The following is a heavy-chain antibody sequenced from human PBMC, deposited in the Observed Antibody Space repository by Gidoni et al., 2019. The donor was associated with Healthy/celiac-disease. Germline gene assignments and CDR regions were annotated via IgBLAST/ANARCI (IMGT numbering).Heavy chain of an antibody. Sequence: QVQLVESGGGVVQPGRSLRLSCAASGFPFSSYGMHWVRQAPGKGLEWVAVIWYDGSNKYYADSVKGRFTISRDNSKNTLYLKMNSLRAEDTAVYYCAREFDQLGAAPLDYWGQGTLVTVSS. CDR1: GFPFSSYG. J-gene: IGHJ4*02. V-gene: IGHV3-33*01. CDR3: AREFDQLGAAPLDY. D-gene: IGHD3-16*01. CDR2: IWYDGSNK.